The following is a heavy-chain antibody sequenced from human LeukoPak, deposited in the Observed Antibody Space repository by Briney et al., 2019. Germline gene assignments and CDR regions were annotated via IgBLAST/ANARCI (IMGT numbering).Heavy chain of an antibody. CDR1: RFTFST. CDR2: IDPSSTYI. Sequence: GGSLRLSCSASRFTFSTMNWFRQAPGKGLEWVSSIDPSSTYIYYADSVKGRFTISRDNAQNSLYLQMNSLRAEDTAVYYCTRGSYGDYEYWGQGTLVTVSS. D-gene: IGHD4-17*01. V-gene: IGHV3-21*01. CDR3: TRGSYGDYEY. J-gene: IGHJ4*02.